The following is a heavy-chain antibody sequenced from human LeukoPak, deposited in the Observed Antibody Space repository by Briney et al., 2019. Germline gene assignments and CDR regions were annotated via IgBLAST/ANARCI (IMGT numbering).Heavy chain of an antibody. V-gene: IGHV4-31*03. Sequence: SETLSLTCTVSGGSISSGGYYWSWIRQHPGKGLEWIGYIYYSGSTYYNPSLKSRVTISVDTSKNQFSLKLSSVTAADTAVYYCARRGTVIHNYYYYYYMDVWGKGTTVTVSS. CDR2: IYYSGST. CDR3: ARRGTVIHNYYYYYYMDV. D-gene: IGHD4-11*01. J-gene: IGHJ6*03. CDR1: GGSISSGGYY.